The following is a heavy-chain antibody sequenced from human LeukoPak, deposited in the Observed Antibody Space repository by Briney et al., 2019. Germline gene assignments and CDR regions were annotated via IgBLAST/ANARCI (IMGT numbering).Heavy chain of an antibody. CDR1: GGSISSYY. D-gene: IGHD3-3*01. CDR2: IYCSGST. CDR3: ARGFGVVIMDYYGMDV. V-gene: IGHV4-59*01. J-gene: IGHJ6*02. Sequence: SETLSLTCTVSGGSISSYYWSWIRQPPGKGLGWIGYIYCSGSTNYNPSLKSRVTISVDTSKNQFSLKLSSVTAADTAVYYCARGFGVVIMDYYGMDVWGQGTTVTVSS.